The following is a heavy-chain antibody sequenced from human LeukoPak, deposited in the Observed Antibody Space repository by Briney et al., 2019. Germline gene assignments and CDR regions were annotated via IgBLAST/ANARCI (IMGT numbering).Heavy chain of an antibody. D-gene: IGHD4-17*01. CDR3: ARVRGDYYFDY. J-gene: IGHJ4*02. V-gene: IGHV3-7*03. CDR2: IKQVGSEK. CDR1: GFTFGSYG. Sequence: PGGSLRLSCAASGFTFGSYGMHWVRQAPGKGLEWVANIKQVGSEKYYVDSVKGRFTISRDNAKNSLYLQMNSLRAEDTAVYNCARVRGDYYFDYWGQGTLVTVSS.